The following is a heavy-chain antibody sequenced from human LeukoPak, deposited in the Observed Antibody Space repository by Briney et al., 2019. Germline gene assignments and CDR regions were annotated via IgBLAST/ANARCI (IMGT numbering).Heavy chain of an antibody. D-gene: IGHD6-13*01. CDR1: GFTFSSYA. J-gene: IGHJ6*02. Sequence: QPGRSLRLSCAASGFTFSSYAMHWVRQAPGKGLEWVAVISYDGSSKYYADSVKGRFTISRDNSKNTLYLQMNSLRAEDTAVYYCARARQDWQQLVLDIYYGMDVWGQGTTVTVSS. CDR3: ARARQDWQQLVLDIYYGMDV. V-gene: IGHV3-30-3*01. CDR2: ISYDGSSK.